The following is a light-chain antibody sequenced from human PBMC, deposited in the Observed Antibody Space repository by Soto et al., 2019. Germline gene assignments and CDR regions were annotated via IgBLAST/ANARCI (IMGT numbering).Light chain of an antibody. V-gene: IGKV3-20*01. CDR1: QTFSNSF. J-gene: IGKJ5*01. CDR2: GAS. Sequence: ELVFTHSPGTLSVSPGDVSTLSCRASQTFSNSFLSWFQQIPGQAPRLLIYGASMRATGIPDRFSGSGSGTDFTLTISRLEPEDFAVYYCQQCGSSSTFGQGTRLEIK. CDR3: QQCGSSST.